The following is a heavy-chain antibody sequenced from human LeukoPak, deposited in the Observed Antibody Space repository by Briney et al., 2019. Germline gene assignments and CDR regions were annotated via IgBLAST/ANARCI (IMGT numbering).Heavy chain of an antibody. D-gene: IGHD6-19*01. CDR1: GGPVSSGSYY. V-gene: IGHV4-61*01. CDR3: ARLGIAVEN. Sequence: SETLSLTCTVSGGPVSSGSYYWSWIRQPPGKGLEWIGYIYYSGSTNYNPSLKSRVTISVDTSKNQFSLKLSSVTAADTAVYYCARLGIAVENWGQGTLVTVSS. J-gene: IGHJ4*02. CDR2: IYYSGST.